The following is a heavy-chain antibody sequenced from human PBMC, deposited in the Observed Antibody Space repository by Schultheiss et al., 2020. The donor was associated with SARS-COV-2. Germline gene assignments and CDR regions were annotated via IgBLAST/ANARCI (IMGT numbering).Heavy chain of an antibody. CDR1: GFTFSDYY. CDR3: ASDSSGWYVGAFDI. J-gene: IGHJ3*02. D-gene: IGHD6-19*01. CDR2: ISGSGGST. Sequence: GGSLRLSCAASGFTFSDYYMSWVRQAPGKGLEWVSAISGSGGSTYYADSVKGRFTISRDNSKNTLYLQMNSLRAEDTAVYYCASDSSGWYVGAFDIWGQGTTVTVSS. V-gene: IGHV3-23*01.